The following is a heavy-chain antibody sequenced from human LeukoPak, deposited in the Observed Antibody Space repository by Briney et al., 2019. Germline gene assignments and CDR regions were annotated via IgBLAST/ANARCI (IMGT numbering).Heavy chain of an antibody. D-gene: IGHD1-26*01. CDR3: ARDRANSGLDY. Sequence: GGSLRLSCAASGFTFSSYAMSWVRQAPGKGLEWVSAISGSGGSTYYADSVKGRFTVSRDNAKNSLYLQMNSLRAEDTAVYYCARDRANSGLDYWGQGTLVTVSS. CDR2: ISGSGGST. CDR1: GFTFSSYA. J-gene: IGHJ4*02. V-gene: IGHV3-23*01.